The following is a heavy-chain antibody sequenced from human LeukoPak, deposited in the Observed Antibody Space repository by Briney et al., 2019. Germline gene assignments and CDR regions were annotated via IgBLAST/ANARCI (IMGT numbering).Heavy chain of an antibody. D-gene: IGHD3-10*01. Sequence: SETLSLTCTVSGGSISSYYWSWIRQPAGRGLEWIGRIYTSGSTNYNPSLKSRVTMSVDTSKNQFSLKLSSVTAADTAVYYCARVGFRAYGRDYYYYYMDVWGKGTTVTVSS. V-gene: IGHV4-4*07. CDR3: ARVGFRAYGRDYYYYYMDV. CDR1: GGSISSYY. J-gene: IGHJ6*03. CDR2: IYTSGST.